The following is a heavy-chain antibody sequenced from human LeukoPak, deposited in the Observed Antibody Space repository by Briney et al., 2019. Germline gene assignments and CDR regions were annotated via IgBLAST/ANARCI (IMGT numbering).Heavy chain of an antibody. Sequence: SETLSLTCTVSGGSINSSSYYWGWLRQPPGKGLEWIGSIYYSGSTYYNPSLKSRVTISVDTSKNQFSLKLSSVTAADTAVYYCARPYYYGSGSYIDYWGQGTLVTVSS. CDR1: GGSINSSSYY. J-gene: IGHJ4*02. CDR2: IYYSGST. D-gene: IGHD3-10*01. CDR3: ARPYYYGSGSYIDY. V-gene: IGHV4-39*01.